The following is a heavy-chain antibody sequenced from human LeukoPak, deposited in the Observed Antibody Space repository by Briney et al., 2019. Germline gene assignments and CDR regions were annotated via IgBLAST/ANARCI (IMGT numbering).Heavy chain of an antibody. CDR3: ARDGLYYDSSGGFDY. V-gene: IGHV4-59*01. D-gene: IGHD3-22*01. CDR1: GGSISSYY. CDR2: IYYSGST. J-gene: IGHJ4*02. Sequence: ASETLSLTCTVSGGSISSYYWSWIRQPPGKGLEWIGYIYYSGSTNYNPSLKSRVTISVDTSKNQFSLKLSSVTAADTAVYYCARDGLYYDSSGGFDYWGQGTLVTVSS.